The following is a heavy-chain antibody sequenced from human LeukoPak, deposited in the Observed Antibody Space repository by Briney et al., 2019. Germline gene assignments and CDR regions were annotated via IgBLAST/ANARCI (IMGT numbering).Heavy chain of an antibody. Sequence: ASVKVSCKASGYTFTGYYMHWVRQAPGQGLEWRGWINPNSGGTNYAQKFQGRVTMTRDTFISTAYMELSRLRSDDTAVYYCARVNYDILTGYYNPFGYWGQGTLVTVSS. J-gene: IGHJ4*02. CDR1: GYTFTGYY. V-gene: IGHV1-2*02. CDR2: INPNSGGT. CDR3: ARVNYDILTGYYNPFGY. D-gene: IGHD3-9*01.